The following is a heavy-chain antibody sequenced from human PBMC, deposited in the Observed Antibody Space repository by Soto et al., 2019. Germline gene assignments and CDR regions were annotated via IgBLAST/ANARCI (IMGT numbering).Heavy chain of an antibody. V-gene: IGHV3-30*03. Sequence: QVQLVESGGGVVQPGRSLRLSCVASGFTLSGHGMHWVRQAPGKGLEWVAVITYDGSEIHYSDSVKGRFTISRDTSNNMVYLQMNSLKTEYTGMYYCARGQGYGYYRVADYWGQGTLVIVSS. CDR2: ITYDGSEI. D-gene: IGHD1-26*01. CDR3: ARGQGYGYYRVADY. CDR1: GFTLSGHG. J-gene: IGHJ4*02.